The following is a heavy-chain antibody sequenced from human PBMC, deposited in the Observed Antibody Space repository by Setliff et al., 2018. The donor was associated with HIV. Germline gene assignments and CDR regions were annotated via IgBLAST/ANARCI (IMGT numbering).Heavy chain of an antibody. Sequence: SETLSLTCAVYNGSFSNYYWTWIRQPPGKGLEWIGEINHSGSTNYNPSLKGRVTISVDTSKKQFSLNLRSVTAADTAVYYCARGLTARRVGNFDYWGRGTLVTVSS. CDR3: ARGLTARRVGNFDY. V-gene: IGHV4-34*01. D-gene: IGHD6-6*01. CDR1: NGSFSNYY. J-gene: IGHJ4*02. CDR2: INHSGST.